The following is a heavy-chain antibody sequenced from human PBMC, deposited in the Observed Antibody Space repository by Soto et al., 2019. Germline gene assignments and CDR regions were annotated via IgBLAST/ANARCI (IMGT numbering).Heavy chain of an antibody. D-gene: IGHD7-27*01. Sequence: QVQLVQSGAEVKKPGSSVKVSCKASGGTFSSYAISWVRQAPGQGLEWMGGIIPIFGTANYAQKFQGRVTITADEATSPAYMELSSLRSEDTAGYYCARGGLPGGWFDYWGQGTLVTVSS. CDR3: ARGGLPGGWFDY. J-gene: IGHJ4*02. V-gene: IGHV1-69*12. CDR2: IIPIFGTA. CDR1: GGTFSSYA.